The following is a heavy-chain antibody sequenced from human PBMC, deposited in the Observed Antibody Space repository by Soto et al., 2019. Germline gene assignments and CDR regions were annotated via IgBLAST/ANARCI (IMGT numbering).Heavy chain of an antibody. J-gene: IGHJ5*02. D-gene: IGHD6-13*01. CDR2: IWYDGSNK. V-gene: IGHV3-33*01. CDR3: AREWEIAAAGNRNWFDP. Sequence: QVPLVESGGGVVQPGRSLRLSCAASGFTFSSYGMHWVRQAPGKGLEWVAVIWYDGSNKYYADSVKGRFTISRDNSKNTLYLQMNSLGAEDTAVYYCAREWEIAAAGNRNWFDPWGQGTLVTVSS. CDR1: GFTFSSYG.